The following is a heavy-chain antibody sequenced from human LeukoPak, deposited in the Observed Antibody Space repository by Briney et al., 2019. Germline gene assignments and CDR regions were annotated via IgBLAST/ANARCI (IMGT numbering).Heavy chain of an antibody. CDR1: GYTLTELS. J-gene: IGHJ5*02. D-gene: IGHD3-10*01. CDR3: ATERAGITMVRSWFDP. CDR2: FDPEDGET. Sequence: ASVKVSFKVSGYTLTELSMHWVRQAPGKGLEWMGGFDPEDGETIYAQEFQGRVTMTEDTSTDTAYMELSSLRSEDTAMYYCATERAGITMVRSWFDPWGQGTLVTVSS. V-gene: IGHV1-24*01.